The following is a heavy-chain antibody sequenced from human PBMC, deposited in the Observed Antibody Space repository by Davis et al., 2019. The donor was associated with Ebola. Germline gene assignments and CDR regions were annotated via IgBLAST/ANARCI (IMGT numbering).Heavy chain of an antibody. CDR2: IYYSGST. J-gene: IGHJ4*02. Sequence: GSLRLSCTVSGGSISRHYWSWIRQPPGKGLEWIGYIYYSGSTNYNPSLKSRVTISVDTSKNQFSLKLSSVTAADTAVYYCARADGDYVHFDYWGQGILVTVSS. D-gene: IGHD4-17*01. CDR3: ARADGDYVHFDY. CDR1: GGSISRHY. V-gene: IGHV4-59*11.